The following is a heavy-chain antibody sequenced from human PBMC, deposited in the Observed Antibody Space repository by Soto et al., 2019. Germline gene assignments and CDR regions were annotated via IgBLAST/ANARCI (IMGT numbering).Heavy chain of an antibody. Sequence: GGSLRLSCSASGFAFSAHWMTWVRQIPGKGLEWVANISPEGGTKYYVDSAKGRFTISRDNAKNLLYLQMNSLTVGDTAVYSCVRDHVTPGLYFDKWGQGTLVTVSS. D-gene: IGHD2-8*02. V-gene: IGHV3-7*01. CDR1: GFAFSAHW. J-gene: IGHJ4*02. CDR2: ISPEGGTK. CDR3: VRDHVTPGLYFDK.